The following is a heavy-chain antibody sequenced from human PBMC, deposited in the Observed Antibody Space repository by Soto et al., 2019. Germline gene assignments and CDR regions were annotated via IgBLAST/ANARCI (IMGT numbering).Heavy chain of an antibody. CDR2: IYYSGST. V-gene: IGHV4-39*01. J-gene: IGHJ5*02. CDR3: ARLVRGSSSWYTRGDWFDP. D-gene: IGHD6-13*01. Sequence: PSETLSLTCTVSGGSISSSSYYWGWIRQPPGKGPKWIGSIYYSGSTYYNPSLKSRVTISVDTSKNQFSLKLSSVTAADTAVYYCARLVRGSSSWYTRGDWFDPWGQGTLVTVSS. CDR1: GGSISSSSYY.